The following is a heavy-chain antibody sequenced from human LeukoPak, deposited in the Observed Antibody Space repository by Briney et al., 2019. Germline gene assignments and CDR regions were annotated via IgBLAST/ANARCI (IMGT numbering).Heavy chain of an antibody. CDR2: IYYGGST. D-gene: IGHD6-19*01. Sequence: SETLSLTCTVSGGSISSYYWSWIRQPPGKGLEWIGYIYYGGSTNYNPSLKSRVTISVDTSKNQFSLKLSSVTAADTAVYYCARYPSSGWYGGWFDPWGQGTLVTVSS. CDR3: ARYPSSGWYGGWFDP. J-gene: IGHJ5*02. CDR1: GGSISSYY. V-gene: IGHV4-59*01.